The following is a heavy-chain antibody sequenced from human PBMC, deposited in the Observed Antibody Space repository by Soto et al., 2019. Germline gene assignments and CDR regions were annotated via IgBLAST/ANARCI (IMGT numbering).Heavy chain of an antibody. D-gene: IGHD3-3*01. CDR3: AKGALYYDFWSGYLKFDP. CDR2: ISGSGGST. CDR1: GFTFSSYA. J-gene: IGHJ5*02. V-gene: IGHV3-23*01. Sequence: GGSLRLSCAASGFTFSSYAMSWVRQAPGKGLEWVSAISGSGGSTYYADSVKGRFTISRDNSKNTLYLQMNSLRAEDTAVYYCAKGALYYDFWSGYLKFDPWGQGTLVTV.